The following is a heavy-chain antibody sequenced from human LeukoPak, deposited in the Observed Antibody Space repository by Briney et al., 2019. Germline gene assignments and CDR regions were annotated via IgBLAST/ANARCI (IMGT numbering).Heavy chain of an antibody. J-gene: IGHJ4*02. CDR2: IFHGGNT. CDR3: ARTHTGYCSSSSCIQTFDY. Sequence: GSLRLSCAASGFTVSSNYMSWVRQAPGKGLEWIGEIFHGGNTNYSPSLKSRVTISVDQSKNQFSLKLRSVTAADTAVYYCARTHTGYCSSSSCIQTFDYWGQGTLVTVSS. V-gene: IGHV4-4*02. D-gene: IGHD2-2*01. CDR1: GFTVSSNY.